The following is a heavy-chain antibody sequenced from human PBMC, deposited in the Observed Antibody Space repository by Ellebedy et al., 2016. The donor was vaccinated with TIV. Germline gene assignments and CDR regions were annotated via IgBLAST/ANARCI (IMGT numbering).Heavy chain of an antibody. CDR1: SGSINNYY. D-gene: IGHD1-20*01. Sequence: MPSETLSLTCTVSSGSINNYYWSWIRQPPGKGLEWIGCIFYSGNTYYNPSLQSRVTISVHTSKNQFSLRLTSVTAADTAVYFCARGGTYNWNDYWGQGTLVTVSS. J-gene: IGHJ4*02. CDR3: ARGGTYNWNDY. CDR2: IFYSGNT. V-gene: IGHV4-59*01.